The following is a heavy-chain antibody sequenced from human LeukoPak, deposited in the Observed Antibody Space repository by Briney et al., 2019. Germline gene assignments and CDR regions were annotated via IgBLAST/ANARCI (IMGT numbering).Heavy chain of an antibody. D-gene: IGHD2-15*01. CDR2: INPNSGGT. CDR3: ARVYSIRSFDY. J-gene: IGHJ4*02. CDR1: GYTSTGYH. Sequence: ASVKVSCKASGYTSTGYHMHWVRQAPGQGLEWMGWINPNSGGTKYAQKFQGRVTMTRDTSISTAYVELSRLTSDDTAVYYCARVYSIRSFDYWGQGTLVTVSS. V-gene: IGHV1-2*02.